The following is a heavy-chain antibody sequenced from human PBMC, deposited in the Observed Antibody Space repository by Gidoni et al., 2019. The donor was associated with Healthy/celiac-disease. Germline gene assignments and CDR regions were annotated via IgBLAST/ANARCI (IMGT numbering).Heavy chain of an antibody. Sequence: QVQLQEAGPGLVKPSQTLSLTCTVPGGSISSGDYYWSWIRQPPGKGLEWIGYIYYSGSTYYHPSLKSRVTISVDTSKNQFSLKLSSVTAADTAVYYCARAHRGGKLMVRGGFDYWGQGTLVTVSS. V-gene: IGHV4-30-4*01. CDR3: ARAHRGGKLMVRGGFDY. J-gene: IGHJ4*02. D-gene: IGHD3-10*01. CDR2: IYYSGST. CDR1: GGSISSGDYY.